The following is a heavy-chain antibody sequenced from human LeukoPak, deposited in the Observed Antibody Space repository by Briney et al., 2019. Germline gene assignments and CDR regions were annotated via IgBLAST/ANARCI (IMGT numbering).Heavy chain of an antibody. D-gene: IGHD5-12*01. J-gene: IGHJ4*02. V-gene: IGHV3-74*01. CDR3: ARSDSGQIDF. CDR1: GFAFSGYW. CDR2: INSDGSGT. Sequence: GGSLRLSCAASGFAFSGYWMHWVRQAPEKGLMWVSRINSDGSGTNYADSVEGRFTISRDNAKNILYLQMNSLGAEDAAVYYCARSDSGQIDFWGQGTLVTVSS.